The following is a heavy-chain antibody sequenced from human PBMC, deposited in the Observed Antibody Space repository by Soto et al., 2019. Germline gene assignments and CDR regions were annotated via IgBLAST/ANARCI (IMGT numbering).Heavy chain of an antibody. Sequence: EEQLVASGGGLVQPGGSLRLSCAASGFTLRSYWMSWVRQAPGKGLEWLATIKTDASEKKYVDSVKGRFTVFRDNAKSSFYLRMDSLRAEATAVYYCARVSGYGSGNSVNHYLDCWGRGTLVSVSS. J-gene: IGHJ4*01. CDR2: IKTDASEK. D-gene: IGHD3-10*01. CDR1: GFTLRSYW. V-gene: IGHV3-7*01. CDR3: ARVSGYGSGNSVNHYLDC.